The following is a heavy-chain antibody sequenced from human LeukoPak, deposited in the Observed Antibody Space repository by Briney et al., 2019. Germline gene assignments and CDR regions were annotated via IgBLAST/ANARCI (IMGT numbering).Heavy chain of an antibody. D-gene: IGHD3-3*01. J-gene: IGHJ6*02. Sequence: ASVKVSCKASGYTSTSYYMHWVRQAPGQGLEWMGIINPSGGSTSYAQKFQGRVTMTRDTSTSTVYMELSSLRSEDTAVYYCARDTIFGVAHYYYYYGMDVWGQGTTVTVSS. V-gene: IGHV1-46*01. CDR2: INPSGGST. CDR1: GYTSTSYY. CDR3: ARDTIFGVAHYYYYYGMDV.